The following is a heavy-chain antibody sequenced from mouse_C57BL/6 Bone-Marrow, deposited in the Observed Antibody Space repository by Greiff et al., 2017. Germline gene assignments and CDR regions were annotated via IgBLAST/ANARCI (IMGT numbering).Heavy chain of an antibody. CDR2: IYPRSGNT. J-gene: IGHJ3*01. CDR3: ARDGIYYGNYGWFAY. Sequence: VKLQQSGAELARPGASVKLSCKASGYTFTSYCISWVKQRTGQGLEWIGEIYPRSGNTYYNEKFKGKATLTADKSSSTAYMELRSLTSEDSAVYFCARDGIYYGNYGWFAYWGQGTLVTVSA. V-gene: IGHV1-81*01. CDR1: GYTFTSYC. D-gene: IGHD2-1*01.